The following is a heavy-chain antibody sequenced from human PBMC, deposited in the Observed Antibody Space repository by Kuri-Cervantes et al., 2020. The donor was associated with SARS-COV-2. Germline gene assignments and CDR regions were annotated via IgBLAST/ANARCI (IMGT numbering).Heavy chain of an antibody. CDR1: GFTFSSYG. Sequence: SLKISCAASGFTFSSYGMHWVRQAPGKGLEWVAFIRYDGSNKYYADSVKGRFTISRDNSKNTLYLQMNSLRAEDTAVYYCAKVGQQLVTDWFDPWGQGTLVTVSS. J-gene: IGHJ5*02. V-gene: IGHV3-30*02. D-gene: IGHD6-13*01. CDR2: IRYDGSNK. CDR3: AKVGQQLVTDWFDP.